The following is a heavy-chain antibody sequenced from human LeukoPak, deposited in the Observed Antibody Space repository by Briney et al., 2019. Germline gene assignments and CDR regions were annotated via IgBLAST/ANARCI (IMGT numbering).Heavy chain of an antibody. CDR1: GYTFTSYY. CDR2: FNPSGGST. Sequence: GASVKVSCKASGYTFTSYYMHWVRQAPGQGLEWMGIFNPSGGSTSYAQKFQGRVTMTRDMSTSTVYMELSSLRSEDTAVYYCARDKIGLTASGRFDYWGQGTLVTVSS. V-gene: IGHV1-46*01. D-gene: IGHD5-18*01. CDR3: ARDKIGLTASGRFDY. J-gene: IGHJ4*02.